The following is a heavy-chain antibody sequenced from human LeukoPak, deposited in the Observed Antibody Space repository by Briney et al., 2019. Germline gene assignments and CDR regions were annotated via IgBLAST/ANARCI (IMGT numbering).Heavy chain of an antibody. CDR2: ISGSGGST. D-gene: IGHD4-17*01. J-gene: IGHJ4*02. CDR1: GITISYYA. V-gene: IGHV3-23*01. CDR3: AKAYGDYVERFFDY. Sequence: GGSLRLSCAASGITISYYAMSWVRQAPGKGLEWVSDISGSGGSTYYADSVKGRFTISRDNSKNTLYLQMNSLRAEDTAVYYCAKAYGDYVERFFDYWGQGTLVTVS.